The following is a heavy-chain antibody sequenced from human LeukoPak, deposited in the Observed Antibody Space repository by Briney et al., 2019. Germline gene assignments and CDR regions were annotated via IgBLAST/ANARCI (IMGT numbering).Heavy chain of an antibody. CDR3: ARLKDDVTKFDY. D-gene: IGHD2-8*01. J-gene: IGHJ4*02. V-gene: IGHV3-7*01. CDR2: IKYGGSQT. Sequence: PGGSLRLSCVGSGFTFSSYWMSWVRQAPGKGLAWMATIKYGGSQTYYVDSVKGRFTISRDDAKNSLFLQMSSLRVEDTAVYYCARLKDDVTKFDYWGQGTLVTVSS. CDR1: GFTFSSYW.